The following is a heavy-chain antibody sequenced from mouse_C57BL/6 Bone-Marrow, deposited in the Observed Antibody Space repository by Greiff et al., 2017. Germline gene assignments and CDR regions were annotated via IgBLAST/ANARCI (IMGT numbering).Heavy chain of an antibody. CDR2: SRNKANDYTT. CDR3: ARDDYDGGDYAMDY. CDR1: GFTFSDFY. J-gene: IGHJ4*01. D-gene: IGHD2-4*01. V-gene: IGHV7-1*01. Sequence: EVKLMESGGGLVQSGRSLRLSCATSGFTFSDFYMEWVRQAPGKGLEWIAASRNKANDYTTEYSASVKGRFIVSRDTSQSILYLQMNALRAEDTAIYYGARDDYDGGDYAMDYWGQGTSVTVSS.